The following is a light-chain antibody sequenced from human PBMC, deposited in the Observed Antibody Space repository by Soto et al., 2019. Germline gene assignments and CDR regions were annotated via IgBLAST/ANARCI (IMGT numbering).Light chain of an antibody. Sequence: QSVLAQPASGSVAPGQWVTISCTRTSRDVGSFNFVSWYQQHPGKAPKVVIYEVTKRPSGVSNRFSGSKSGNTASLTIYGLQAGDEADYYCCSDAGSSTYVFGTGTKVTV. CDR3: CSDAGSSTYV. CDR1: SRDVGSFNF. J-gene: IGLJ1*01. CDR2: EVT. V-gene: IGLV2-23*02.